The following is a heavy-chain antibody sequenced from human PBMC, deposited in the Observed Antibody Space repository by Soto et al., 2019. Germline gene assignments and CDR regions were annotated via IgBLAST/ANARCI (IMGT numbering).Heavy chain of an antibody. J-gene: IGHJ6*02. V-gene: IGHV3-30*18. CDR1: GFTFSSYG. CDR2: ISYDGSNK. D-gene: IGHD2-8*01. Sequence: GGSLRLSCAASGFTFSSYGMHWVRQAQGKGLEWVAVISYDGSNKYYADSVKGRFTISRDNSKNTLYLQMNSLRAEDTAVYYCAKDLSGYCTNGVCYTPPDYYYGMDVWGQGTTVTVSS. CDR3: AKDLSGYCTNGVCYTPPDYYYGMDV.